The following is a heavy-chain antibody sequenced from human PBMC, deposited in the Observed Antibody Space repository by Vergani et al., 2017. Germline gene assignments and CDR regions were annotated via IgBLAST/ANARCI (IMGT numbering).Heavy chain of an antibody. Sequence: QVQLQESGPGLVKPSETLSLTCTVSNDSVSNTFYYWGWIRQTPGKGLEWIGSIYHSGSTNYNPSLKSRVTISVDKSKNQFSLKLSSVTAADTAVYYCARDYYYDSEHDAFDIWGQGTMVTVSS. J-gene: IGHJ3*02. CDR3: ARDYYYDSEHDAFDI. V-gene: IGHV4-39*07. CDR1: NDSVSNTFYY. CDR2: IYHSGST. D-gene: IGHD3-22*01.